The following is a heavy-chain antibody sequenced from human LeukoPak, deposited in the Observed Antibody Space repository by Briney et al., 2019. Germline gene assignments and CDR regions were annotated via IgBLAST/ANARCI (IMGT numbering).Heavy chain of an antibody. CDR3: VRDFWGTYDY. Sequence: ASVKVSCKASGYSFTDFTDYHLHWVRQAPGQGLEWVGRINPKIGDTFYAQKFRGRVTITGETSINTGYMELSSLTSDDTAMYYCVRDFWGTYDYWGQGTLVTVSS. CDR1: GYSFTDFTDYH. J-gene: IGHJ4*02. CDR2: INPKIGDT. V-gene: IGHV1-2*06. D-gene: IGHD3-16*01.